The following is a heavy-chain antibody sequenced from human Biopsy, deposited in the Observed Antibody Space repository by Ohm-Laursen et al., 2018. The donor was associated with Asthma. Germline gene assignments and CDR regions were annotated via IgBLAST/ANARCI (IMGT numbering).Heavy chain of an antibody. CDR3: ARGKTWGRSYYFDY. V-gene: IGHV3-30*19. D-gene: IGHD6-6*01. Sequence: SLRLSCAASGFTFSNYGMHWVRQAPGKGLEWVAGIFFDGSNKYYADSVKGRFTIPRDNSKDTLYLQVNSLRGDDTAVYYCARGKTWGRSYYFDYWGQGTLVTVSS. CDR1: GFTFSNYG. CDR2: IFFDGSNK. J-gene: IGHJ4*02.